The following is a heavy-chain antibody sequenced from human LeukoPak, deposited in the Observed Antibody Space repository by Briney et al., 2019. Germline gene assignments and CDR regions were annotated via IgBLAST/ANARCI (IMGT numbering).Heavy chain of an antibody. CDR1: GFTFSSSA. CDR2: ISGSGVST. D-gene: IGHD2-8*01. CDR3: TKDMLLPWN. V-gene: IGHV3-23*01. J-gene: IGHJ4*02. Sequence: PGGSLRLSCGASGFTFSSSATSWVRQAPGKGLEWVSSISGSGVSTYYADSVKGRFTISRDNSKNTLYVQMNSLRAEDTAVYYCTKDMLLPWNWGQGTLVTVSS.